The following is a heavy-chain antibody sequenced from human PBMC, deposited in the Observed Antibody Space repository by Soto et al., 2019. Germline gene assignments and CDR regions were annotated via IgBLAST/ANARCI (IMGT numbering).Heavy chain of an antibody. CDR1: GFTFTNYA. J-gene: IGHJ3*02. Sequence: QVQLVESGGGVVQPGRSLRLACAASGFTFTNYAFTWVRQTPGKGLEWVVVVWYDGSHAFYADSVKGRFTISRDDSNNTLYLEMNSLRIEDTAVYWCAREGQGYSDYGYYAFDIWGQGAMVTVSS. CDR2: VWYDGSHA. CDR3: AREGQGYSDYGYYAFDI. V-gene: IGHV3-33*01. D-gene: IGHD4-17*01.